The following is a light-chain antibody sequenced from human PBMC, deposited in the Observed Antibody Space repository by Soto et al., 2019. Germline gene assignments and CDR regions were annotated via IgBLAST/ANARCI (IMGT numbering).Light chain of an antibody. CDR3: QQYNNWPPIT. CDR2: GAS. CDR1: QSVSSS. J-gene: IGKJ5*01. V-gene: IGKV3-15*01. Sequence: DIVMTQSPATLSVSQGERATLSCRASQSVSSSLAWYQQKPGQAPRLLIYGASTRATGIPARFSGSGSGTEFTLTISSLQSEDFAVYYCQQYNNWPPITFGQGTRLGLN.